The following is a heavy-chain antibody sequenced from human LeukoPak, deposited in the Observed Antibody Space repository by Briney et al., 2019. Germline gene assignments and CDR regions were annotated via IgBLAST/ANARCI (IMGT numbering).Heavy chain of an antibody. CDR2: IYHSGST. Sequence: SETLSLTCAVSGGSISSSNWWSWVRQPPGKGLEWIGEIYHSGSTNYNPSLKSRITMSVDTSKNQFSLNLSSVTAADTAVYYCATQILLCHYYWGQGTLVTVSS. V-gene: IGHV4-4*02. CDR1: GGSISSSNW. D-gene: IGHD2-8*02. J-gene: IGHJ4*02. CDR3: ATQILLCHYY.